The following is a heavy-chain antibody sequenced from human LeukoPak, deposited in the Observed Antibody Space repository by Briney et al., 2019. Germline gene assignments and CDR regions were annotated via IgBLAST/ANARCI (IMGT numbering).Heavy chain of an antibody. CDR1: GGSISSGDYY. D-gene: IGHD3-10*01. CDR2: IYCSGST. J-gene: IGHJ3*02. CDR3: AREEILWFGELSQGDAFDI. Sequence: TSETLSLTCTVSGGSISSGDYYWSWIRQPPGKGLEWIGYIYCSGSTYYNPSLKSRVTISVDTSKNQFSLKLSSVTAADTAVYYCAREEILWFGELSQGDAFDIWGQGTMVTVSS. V-gene: IGHV4-30-4*01.